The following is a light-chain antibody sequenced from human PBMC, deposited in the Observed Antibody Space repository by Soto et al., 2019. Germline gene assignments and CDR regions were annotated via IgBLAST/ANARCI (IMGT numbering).Light chain of an antibody. J-gene: IGKJ2*01. Sequence: EIVLTQSPGTLSLSPGERATLSCRASQSVSSSYLAWYPQKPGQAPRLLIYGASSRATGIPDRFSGSGSGRDFTLTISRLEPEDLAVYYCQQYGSSPYTFGQGTMLEIK. CDR1: QSVSSSY. V-gene: IGKV3-20*01. CDR3: QQYGSSPYT. CDR2: GAS.